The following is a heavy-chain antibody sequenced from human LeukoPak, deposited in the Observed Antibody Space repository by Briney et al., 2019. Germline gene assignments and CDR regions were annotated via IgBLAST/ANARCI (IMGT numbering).Heavy chain of an antibody. D-gene: IGHD3-10*01. CDR1: GYTLTELP. CDR3: ATLRHWAVRGVNGNYYGMDV. Sequence: ASVKVSCKVSGYTLTELPMHWVRQAPGKGLEWMGGFDPEDGETIYAQKFQGRVTMTEDTSTDTAYMELSSLRSEDTAVYYCATLRHWAVRGVNGNYYGMDVWGQGTTVTVSS. J-gene: IGHJ6*02. V-gene: IGHV1-24*01. CDR2: FDPEDGET.